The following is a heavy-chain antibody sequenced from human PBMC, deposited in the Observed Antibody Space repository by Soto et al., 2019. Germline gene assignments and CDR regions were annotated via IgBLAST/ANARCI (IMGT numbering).Heavy chain of an antibody. V-gene: IGHV5-51*01. CDR3: ARRYCSSTSCYFDY. CDR2: IYPGDSDT. J-gene: IGHJ4*02. D-gene: IGHD2-2*01. CDR1: GYSFTSYW. Sequence: PVVSLKISCKGSGYSFTSYWIGWVRQMRGKGLEWMGIIYPGDSDTRYSPSFQGQVTISADKSISTAYLQWSSLKASDTAMYYCARRYCSSTSCYFDYWGQGTLVTVSS.